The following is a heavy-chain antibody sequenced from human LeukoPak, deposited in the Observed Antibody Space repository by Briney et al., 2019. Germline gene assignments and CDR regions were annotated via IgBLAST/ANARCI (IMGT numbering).Heavy chain of an antibody. CDR1: GYTFTSYG. CDR3: ARDQTPLMITFGGVIVPTLDY. J-gene: IGHJ4*02. Sequence: ASVKVSCKASGYTFTSYGISWVRQAPGQGLEWVGWISAYNGNTNYAQKLQGRVTMTTDTSTSTAYMELRSLRSDDTAVYYCARDQTPLMITFGGVIVPTLDYWGQGTLVTVSS. CDR2: ISAYNGNT. V-gene: IGHV1-18*01. D-gene: IGHD3-16*02.